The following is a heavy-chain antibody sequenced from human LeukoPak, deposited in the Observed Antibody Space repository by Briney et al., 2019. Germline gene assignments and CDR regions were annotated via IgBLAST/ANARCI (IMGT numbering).Heavy chain of an antibody. D-gene: IGHD3-9*01. J-gene: IGHJ6*02. Sequence: ASVKVSCKASGYTFTDHYIHWVRQAPGHGREWMGWINPNSGGTNYAQKFQGRVTMTRDTSLGTVYMELRGLRSDDTAVFYCARSVYDILTGYPDYYGMDVWGQGTTVTVSS. CDR3: ARSVYDILTGYPDYYGMDV. V-gene: IGHV1-2*02. CDR1: GYTFTDHY. CDR2: INPNSGGT.